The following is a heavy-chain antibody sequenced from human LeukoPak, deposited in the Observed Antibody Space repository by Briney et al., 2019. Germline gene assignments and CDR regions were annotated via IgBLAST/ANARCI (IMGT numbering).Heavy chain of an antibody. CDR3: ARDSGMVRGTADY. V-gene: IGHV1-46*01. D-gene: IGHD3-10*01. Sequence: ASLKVSCKASGYSFTGYYMHWVRQAPGQGLEWMGIINPSGGSTSYAQKFQGRVTMTRDTSTSTVYMELSSLRSEDTAVYYCARDSGMVRGTADYWGQGTLVTVSS. J-gene: IGHJ4*02. CDR1: GYSFTGYY. CDR2: INPSGGST.